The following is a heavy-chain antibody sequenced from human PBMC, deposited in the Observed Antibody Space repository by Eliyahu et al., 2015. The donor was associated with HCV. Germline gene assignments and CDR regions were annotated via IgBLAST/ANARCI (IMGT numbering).Heavy chain of an antibody. D-gene: IGHD3-16*01. J-gene: IGHJ5*02. V-gene: IGHV3-7*03. CDR3: AIFRPAMGGWLDP. Sequence: EVQLVESGGGLVQPGGSLRLSCAAXGXSXXWMTWVRQAPGKGLQWVASINPDGGEEXYVDSVKGRFTVSRDNAKNSLYLQMNSLRVDDTAVYYCAIFRPAMGGWLDPWGHGTLVTVSS. CDR1: GXSXXW. CDR2: INPDGGEE.